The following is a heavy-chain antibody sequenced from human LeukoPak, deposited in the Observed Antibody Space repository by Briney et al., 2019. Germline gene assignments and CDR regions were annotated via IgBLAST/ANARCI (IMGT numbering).Heavy chain of an antibody. D-gene: IGHD6-19*01. V-gene: IGHV1-2*04. CDR3: ARERGSGWYRGGFDY. CDR2: INPNSGGT. Sequence: GASVKVSCKASGYTFTGYYMHWVRQAPGQGLEWMGWINPNSGGTNYAQKFQGWVTMTRDTSIGTAYMELSRLRSDDTAVYYCARERGSGWYRGGFDYWGQGTLVTVSS. J-gene: IGHJ4*02. CDR1: GYTFTGYY.